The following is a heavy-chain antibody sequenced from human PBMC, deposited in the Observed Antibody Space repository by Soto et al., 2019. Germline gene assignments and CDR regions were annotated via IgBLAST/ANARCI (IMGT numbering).Heavy chain of an antibody. D-gene: IGHD2-15*01. J-gene: IGHJ6*03. CDR1: GFTFSNYG. Sequence: GGSLRLSCAASGFTFSNYGMSWVRQAPGKGLEWVSSISNSGGSTYYADSVKGRFTISRDTSKNTLYLQMDSLRVEDTAIYYCAKPGSGGSCYFCYYYMDVWGKGTTVTVSS. CDR3: AKPGSGGSCYFCYYYMDV. CDR2: ISNSGGST. V-gene: IGHV3-23*01.